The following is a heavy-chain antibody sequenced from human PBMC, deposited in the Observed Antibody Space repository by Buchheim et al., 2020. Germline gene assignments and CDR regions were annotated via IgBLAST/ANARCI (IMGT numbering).Heavy chain of an antibody. CDR3: ARDSVYDCWSGYYDYYYYGIDV. D-gene: IGHD3-3*01. Sequence: EVQLVESGGGLVQPGGSLRLSCAASGFTFSSYWMSWVRQAPGKGLEWVANIKQDGSEKYYVDSVKGRFTIPRDNAKNSLYLQMNSLRAEDTAVYYCARDSVYDCWSGYYDYYYYGIDVWGQGTT. CDR2: IKQDGSEK. J-gene: IGHJ6*02. CDR1: GFTFSSYW. V-gene: IGHV3-7*01.